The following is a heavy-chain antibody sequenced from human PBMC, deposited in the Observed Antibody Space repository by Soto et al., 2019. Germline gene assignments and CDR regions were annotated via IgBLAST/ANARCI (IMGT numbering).Heavy chain of an antibody. D-gene: IGHD2-15*01. CDR2: INHSGST. Sequence: QVQLQQWGAGLLKPSETLSLTCAVYGGSFSGYYWSWIRQPPGKGLGWIGEINHSGSTNYNPSLIRRVHISVAASKNQFSQKLSDVHAADTAVYYCARGIPSGCGYCSGGSCYSGRFDPWGQGTLVTGSS. J-gene: IGHJ5*02. CDR1: GGSFSGYY. CDR3: ARGIPSGCGYCSGGSCYSGRFDP. V-gene: IGHV4-34*01.